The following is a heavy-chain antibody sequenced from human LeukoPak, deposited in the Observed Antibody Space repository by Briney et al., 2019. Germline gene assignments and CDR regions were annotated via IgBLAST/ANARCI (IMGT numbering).Heavy chain of an antibody. V-gene: IGHV4-39*07. J-gene: IGHJ4*02. CDR2: IYYSVST. Sequence: PSETLFLTCSVSGGSISSSHYYWGFIRQPPGKGLEWIGSIYYSVSTYYNPSLRSRVIISVDTSKNQFSLKLSSATAADTAVYFCAILPATDTYYYDNRGYYRPGVHWGQGTLVTVSS. D-gene: IGHD3-22*01. CDR1: GGSISSSHYY. CDR3: AILPATDTYYYDNRGYYRPGVH.